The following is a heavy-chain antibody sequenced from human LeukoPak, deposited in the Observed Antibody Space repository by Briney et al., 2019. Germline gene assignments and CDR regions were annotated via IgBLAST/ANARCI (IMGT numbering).Heavy chain of an antibody. D-gene: IGHD3-10*01. CDR1: GGSFSGYY. Sequence: SETLSLSCAVYGGSFSGYYWSWIRQPPGKGLERIGEINDSGRINYNPSLKSRVTISLDTSKNQFSLKLRSVTAADTAVYYCARCLREFGYYYYHMDVWDIGTTVTVSS. V-gene: IGHV4-34*01. CDR3: ARCLREFGYYYYHMDV. CDR2: INDSGRI. J-gene: IGHJ6*03.